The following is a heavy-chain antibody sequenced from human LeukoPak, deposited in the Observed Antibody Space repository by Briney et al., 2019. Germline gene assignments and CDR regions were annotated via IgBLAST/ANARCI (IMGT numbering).Heavy chain of an antibody. CDR2: INPNSGGT. V-gene: IGHV1-2*02. CDR3: ARDRIAAAGTDTYYFDY. D-gene: IGHD6-13*01. Sequence: GASVKVSCKASGYTFTSYGISWVRQAPGQGLEWMGWINPNSGGTNYAQKFQGRVTMTRDTSISTAYMELSRLRSDDTAVYYCARDRIAAAGTDTYYFDYWGQGTLVTVSS. J-gene: IGHJ4*02. CDR1: GYTFTSYG.